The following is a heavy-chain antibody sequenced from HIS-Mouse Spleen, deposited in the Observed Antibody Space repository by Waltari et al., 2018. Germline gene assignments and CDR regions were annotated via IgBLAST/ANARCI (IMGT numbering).Heavy chain of an antibody. D-gene: IGHD1-1*01. CDR2: IYYSGST. J-gene: IGHJ4*02. V-gene: IGHV4-39*07. CDR3: ARGGTWTSFDY. CDR1: GCSLSSSSYY. Sequence: QLQLQESGPGLVKPSDTLSLTCTVPGCSLSSSSYYWGGIRQPPGKGLEWIGSIYYSGSTYYNPSLKSRVTISVDTSKNQFSLKLSSVTAADTAVYYCARGGTWTSFDYWGQGTLVTVSS.